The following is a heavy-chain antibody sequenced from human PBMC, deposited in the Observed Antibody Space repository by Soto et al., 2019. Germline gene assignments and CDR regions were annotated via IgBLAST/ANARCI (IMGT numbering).Heavy chain of an antibody. D-gene: IGHD5-12*01. CDR3: ARHDYADRTFDL. Sequence: QVLLQEPGPGQVRPSETLSLTCIVSGGSVGSGAYYWSWIRQPPGSALEWIGYIQYSGDTNYNSSLKSRVTISVDRSRNRFSLKLTSVTVADTAFYYCARHDYADRTFDLWGQGTKVTVSS. CDR2: IQYSGDT. CDR1: GGSVGSGAYY. V-gene: IGHV4-61*08. J-gene: IGHJ3*01.